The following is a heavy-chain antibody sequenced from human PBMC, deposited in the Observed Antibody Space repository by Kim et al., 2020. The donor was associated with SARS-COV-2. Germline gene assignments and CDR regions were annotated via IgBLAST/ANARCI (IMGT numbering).Heavy chain of an antibody. V-gene: IGHV3-9*01. CDR2: ISWNSGSI. J-gene: IGHJ5*02. CDR1: GFTFDDYA. Sequence: GGSLRLSCAASGFTFDDYAMHWVRQAPGKGLEWVSGISWNSGSIGYADSVKGRFTISRDNAKNSLYLQMNSLRAEDTALYYCAKDKYSSSWYEGNWFDPWGQGTLVTVSS. D-gene: IGHD6-13*01. CDR3: AKDKYSSSWYEGNWFDP.